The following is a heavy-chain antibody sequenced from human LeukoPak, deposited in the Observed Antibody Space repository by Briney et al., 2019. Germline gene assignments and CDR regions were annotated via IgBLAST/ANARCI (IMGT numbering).Heavy chain of an antibody. V-gene: IGHV4-59*01. Sequence: SETLSLTCTVSGGPISSYYWSWIRQPPGKGLEWIGYIYYSGSTNYNPSLKSRVTISVDTSKNRFSLKLSSVTAADTAVYYCARLAAFDIWGQGTMVTVSS. CDR1: GGPISSYY. CDR3: ARLAAFDI. J-gene: IGHJ3*02. D-gene: IGHD6-13*01. CDR2: IYYSGST.